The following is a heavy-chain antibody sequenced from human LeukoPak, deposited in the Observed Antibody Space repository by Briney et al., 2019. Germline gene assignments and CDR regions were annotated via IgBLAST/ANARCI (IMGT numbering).Heavy chain of an antibody. D-gene: IGHD2-8*01. V-gene: IGHV1-24*01. CDR2: FDPEDGET. Sequence: GASVKVSCKVSGYTLIELSMHWVRQAPGKGLEWMGGFDPEDGETIYAQKFQGRVTMTRDTSISTAYMELSRLRSDDTAVYYCARDPGLMGDYWGQGTLVTVSS. J-gene: IGHJ4*02. CDR3: ARDPGLMGDY. CDR1: GYTLIELS.